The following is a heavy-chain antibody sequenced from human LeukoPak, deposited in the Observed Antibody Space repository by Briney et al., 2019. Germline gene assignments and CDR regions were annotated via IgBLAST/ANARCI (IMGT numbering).Heavy chain of an antibody. D-gene: IGHD2-2*01. CDR3: ARGHCSSTTSCPTGDYYYFGMDV. Sequence: GGSLRLSCAASGFTFSSFDMHWVRQVTGKGLEWVSGIGPGGNTNYVGSVKGRFTISRENAKNTLHLQMNSLRAGDTAVHYCARGHCSSTTSCPTGDYYYFGMDVWGQGTTVTVSS. J-gene: IGHJ6*02. CDR2: IGPGGNT. V-gene: IGHV3-13*04. CDR1: GFTFSSFD.